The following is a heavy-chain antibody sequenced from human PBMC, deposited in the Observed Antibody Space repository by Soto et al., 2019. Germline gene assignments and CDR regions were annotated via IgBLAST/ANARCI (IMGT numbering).Heavy chain of an antibody. CDR1: GFTFSTYS. CDR3: ARGRPLLRYFDWLLFGY. J-gene: IGHJ4*02. Sequence: PGGSLRLSCAASGFTFSTYSMNWVGQAPGKGLEWVSSISSSSTIYYADSVKGRFTVSRDNVQNSLYLQMHSLRAEDTAVYYCARGRPLLRYFDWLLFGYWGPGTLVTVAS. CDR2: ISSSSTI. D-gene: IGHD3-9*01. V-gene: IGHV3-48*01.